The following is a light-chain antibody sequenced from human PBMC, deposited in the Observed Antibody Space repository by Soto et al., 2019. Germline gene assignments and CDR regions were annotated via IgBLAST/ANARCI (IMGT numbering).Light chain of an antibody. CDR2: DAS. Sequence: EIVMTQSPATLSVSPGEGATLSCGASQSVSSNLAWYQQKPGQAPRLLIYDASARATDIPARFSGSGSGTEFTLTISSLQSEDSAVYYCQQYNNWPGTFGQGTKVDIK. CDR1: QSVSSN. V-gene: IGKV3-15*01. CDR3: QQYNNWPGT. J-gene: IGKJ1*01.